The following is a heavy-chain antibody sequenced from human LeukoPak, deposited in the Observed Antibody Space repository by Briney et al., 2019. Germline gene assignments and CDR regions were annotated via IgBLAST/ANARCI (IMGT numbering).Heavy chain of an antibody. CDR1: GFTFSSYG. D-gene: IGHD3-9*01. CDR3: AKQRRYLDWSTGGFDY. Sequence: GGPLRLSCAASGFTFSSYGMHWVRQAPGKALEWVAVISYDGSNKYYADSVKGRFTISRDNSKNTLYLQMNSLRAEDTAVYYCAKQRRYLDWSTGGFDYWGQGTLVTVSS. CDR2: ISYDGSNK. V-gene: IGHV3-30*18. J-gene: IGHJ4*02.